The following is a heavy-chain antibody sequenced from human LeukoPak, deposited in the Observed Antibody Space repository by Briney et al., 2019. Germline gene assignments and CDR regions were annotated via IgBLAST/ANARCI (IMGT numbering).Heavy chain of an antibody. J-gene: IGHJ4*02. CDR1: GYTFTSYG. D-gene: IGHD3-22*01. CDR2: ISAYNGNT. V-gene: IGHV1-18*01. CDR3: ARAHLWGVSSGYYLNY. Sequence: GASVKVSCKASGYTFTSYGISWVRQAPGQGLEWMGWISAYNGNTNYAQKLQGRVTMTTDTSTSTAYMELRSLRSDDTAVYYCARAHLWGVSSGYYLNYWGQGTLVTVSS.